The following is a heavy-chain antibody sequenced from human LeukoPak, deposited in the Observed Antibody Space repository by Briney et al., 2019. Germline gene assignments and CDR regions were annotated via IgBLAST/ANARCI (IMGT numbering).Heavy chain of an antibody. CDR1: GYTFTSYG. J-gene: IGHJ4*02. CDR3: ARYHTGYSSDRAFFDY. CDR2: ISAYNGNT. D-gene: IGHD6-19*01. Sequence: WASVKVSCKASGYTFTSYGISWVRQAPGQGLEWMGWISAYNGNTNYAQKLQGRVTMTTDTSTSTAYMELRSLRSDDTAVYYCARYHTGYSSDRAFFDYWGQGTLVTVSS. V-gene: IGHV1-18*01.